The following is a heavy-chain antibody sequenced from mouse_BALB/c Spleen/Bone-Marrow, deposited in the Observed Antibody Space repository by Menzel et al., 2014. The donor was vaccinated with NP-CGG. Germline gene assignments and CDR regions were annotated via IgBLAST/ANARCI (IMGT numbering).Heavy chain of an antibody. D-gene: IGHD2-14*01. CDR3: AYYRYDVNY. J-gene: IGHJ2*01. Sequence: DLVKPGDSVKLSCKASGYTFTSYWINWIKQRPGQGLEWIGRITPGSGSTYYNEMFKGKAILTVDTSSSTAYIQLSSLSSEDSAVYFCAYYRYDVNYWGQGTTLTVSS. CDR1: GYTFTSYW. CDR2: ITPGSGST. V-gene: IGHV1S41*01.